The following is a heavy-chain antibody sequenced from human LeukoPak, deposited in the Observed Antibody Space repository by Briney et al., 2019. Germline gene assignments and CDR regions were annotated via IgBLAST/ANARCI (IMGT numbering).Heavy chain of an antibody. CDR1: GFSFSSYA. D-gene: IGHD6-25*01. V-gene: IGHV3-23*01. Sequence: GGSLRLSCAAFGFSFSSYAMSWVRQAPGKGLEWVSTISATGGTTYYADSVKGRFTISRDNPKNTLYLQMNSLRAEDTAVYYCAKDEPRAGFWGQGTLVTVSS. CDR3: AKDEPRAGF. CDR2: ISATGGTT. J-gene: IGHJ4*02.